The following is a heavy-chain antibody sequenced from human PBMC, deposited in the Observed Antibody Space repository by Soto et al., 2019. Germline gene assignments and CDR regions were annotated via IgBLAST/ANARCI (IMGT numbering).Heavy chain of an antibody. CDR2: IYYSGST. Sequence: GSLRLSCAASGFTFSSYSMNWVRQAPGKGLEWIGYIYYSGSTNYNPSLKSRVTISVDTSKNQFSLKLSSVTAADTAVYYCARHAIPTGYCSGGSCYISIWGQGTLVTVSS. CDR3: ARHAIPTGYCSGGSCYISI. CDR1: GFTFSSYS. V-gene: IGHV4-59*08. J-gene: IGHJ4*02. D-gene: IGHD2-15*01.